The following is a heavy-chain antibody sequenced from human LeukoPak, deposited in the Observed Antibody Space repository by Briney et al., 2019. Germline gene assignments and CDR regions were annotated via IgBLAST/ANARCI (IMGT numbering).Heavy chain of an antibody. CDR2: IYYSGGT. CDR3: AGETPGAGHFGY. J-gene: IGHJ4*02. Sequence: SETLSLTCAVSGGSINYYYWMWIRQPPGKGLEWIGYIYYSGGTHYNPSLKSRVTMLVDTSKNQFSLKLTAVTAADTAVYYCAGETPGAGHFGYWGQGSLVPVSS. CDR1: GGSINYYY. D-gene: IGHD7-27*01. V-gene: IGHV4-59*01.